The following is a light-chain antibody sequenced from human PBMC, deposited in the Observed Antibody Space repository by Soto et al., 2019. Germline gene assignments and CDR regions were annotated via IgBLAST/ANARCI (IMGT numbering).Light chain of an antibody. CDR3: QQRYSTPLT. Sequence: DIQMTQSPSSLSASVGDRVTITCRASQSISSYLNWYQQKPGKAPKLLIYAASSLQSGVPSRFSGRGSWTDFTLTISSLQPEDFATYYCQQRYSTPLTFGGGTKVEIK. CDR2: AAS. CDR1: QSISSY. J-gene: IGKJ4*01. V-gene: IGKV1-39*01.